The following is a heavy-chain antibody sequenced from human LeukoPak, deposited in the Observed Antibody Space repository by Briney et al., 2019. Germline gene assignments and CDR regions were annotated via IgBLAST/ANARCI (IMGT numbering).Heavy chain of an antibody. CDR3: ARAYGDYNLVD. V-gene: IGHV6-1*01. Sequence: SQTLSLTSALSVDSVSSNSAAWNWLRPSPSRGLECLGSIYYRSKRYNHHAVSVKRQITIHPDTSNNQFSPLLTPLTPEAITVYYCARAYGDYNLVDWGQGTLVTVSS. CDR2: IYYRSKRYN. D-gene: IGHD4-17*01. CDR1: VDSVSSNSAA. J-gene: IGHJ4*02.